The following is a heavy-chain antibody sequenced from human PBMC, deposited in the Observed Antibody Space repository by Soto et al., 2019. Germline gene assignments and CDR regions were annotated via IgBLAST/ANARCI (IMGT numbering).Heavy chain of an antibody. Sequence: ASVKVSCKASGYTFTSYGISWVRQAPGQGLEWMGWISAYNRNTNYAQKLQGRVTMTTDTSTSTAYMDLSSLRSEDTAVYYCARIRSPSSWYRFDYWGQGTLVTVSS. D-gene: IGHD6-13*01. CDR3: ARIRSPSSWYRFDY. CDR2: ISAYNRNT. V-gene: IGHV1-18*01. CDR1: GYTFTSYG. J-gene: IGHJ4*02.